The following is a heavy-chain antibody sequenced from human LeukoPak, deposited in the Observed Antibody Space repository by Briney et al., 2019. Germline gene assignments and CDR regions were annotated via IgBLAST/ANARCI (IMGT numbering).Heavy chain of an antibody. CDR3: ARDTYNSGWCSDY. D-gene: IGHD6-19*01. CDR1: GYTFTSYG. CDR2: ISAYNGNT. V-gene: IGHV1-18*01. Sequence: ASVKVSCKASGYTFTSYGISWVRQAPGQGLEWMGWISAYNGNTNYAQNLQGRIIVTTDTSTSTAYMELRSLRSDDTAVYYCARDTYNSGWCSDYWGQGTLVTVSS. J-gene: IGHJ4*02.